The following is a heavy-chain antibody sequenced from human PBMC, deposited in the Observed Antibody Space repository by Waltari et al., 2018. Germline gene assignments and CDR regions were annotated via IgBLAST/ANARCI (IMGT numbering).Heavy chain of an antibody. CDR1: GFTFTRYL. V-gene: IGHV3-74*01. Sequence: EVQLDESGGGLVQPGGSLRLSCSASGFTFTRYLLNWVRQAPGKGLVRVARINSDGSSTTYADSVKGRFTISRDNAKNTVYLQMNSLRVEDTAVYYCTRALWLGELYDYWGQGTLVTVSS. J-gene: IGHJ4*02. CDR3: TRALWLGELYDY. CDR2: INSDGSST. D-gene: IGHD3-10*01.